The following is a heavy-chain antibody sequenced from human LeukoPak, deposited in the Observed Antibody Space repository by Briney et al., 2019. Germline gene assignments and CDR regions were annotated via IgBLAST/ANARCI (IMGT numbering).Heavy chain of an antibody. V-gene: IGHV3-21*01. CDR1: GFPLSGYS. Sequence: GGSLRLSCAASGFPLSGYSMNWVRQAPGKGLEWVSSIIGSTNYIYYADSVKGRFTISRDNAKNSLYLQMNSLRAEDTAVYYCARVGYCSSSTCRNYFDCWGQGTLVTVSS. CDR2: IIGSTNYI. CDR3: ARVGYCSSSTCRNYFDC. J-gene: IGHJ4*02. D-gene: IGHD2-2*01.